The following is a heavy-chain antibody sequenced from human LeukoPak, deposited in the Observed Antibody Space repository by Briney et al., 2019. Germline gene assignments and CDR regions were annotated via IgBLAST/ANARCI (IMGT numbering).Heavy chain of an antibody. CDR1: GDSISSGDYY. CDR2: ISSSGST. CDR3: ARGPYSYDSSGAFDI. J-gene: IGHJ3*02. V-gene: IGHV4-61*02. D-gene: IGHD3-22*01. Sequence: SETLSLTCTVSGDSISSGDYYWSWIRQPAGKGLEWIGRISSSGSTNYNPSLKIRVTISVYTSKNQFYLKLSSVTAADTAVYFCARGPYSYDSSGAFDIWGQGTMVTVSS.